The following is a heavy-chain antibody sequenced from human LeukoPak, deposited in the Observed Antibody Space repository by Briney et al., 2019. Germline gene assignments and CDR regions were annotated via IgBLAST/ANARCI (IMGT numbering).Heavy chain of an antibody. CDR3: ARAQDYYGSGSYYKRGSVDY. CDR1: GYTFTGYY. Sequence: ASVEVSCKASGYTFTGYYMHWVRQAPGQGLEWMGWINPNSGGTNYAQKFQGRVTMTRDTSISTAYMELSRLRSDDTAVYYCARAQDYYGSGSYYKRGSVDYWGQGTLVTVSS. V-gene: IGHV1-2*02. D-gene: IGHD3-10*01. CDR2: INPNSGGT. J-gene: IGHJ4*02.